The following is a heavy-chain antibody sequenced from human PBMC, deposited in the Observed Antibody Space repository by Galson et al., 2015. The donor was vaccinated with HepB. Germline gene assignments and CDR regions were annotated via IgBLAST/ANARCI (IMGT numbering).Heavy chain of an antibody. CDR3: AKDQRDSSSWGGDY. D-gene: IGHD6-13*01. CDR2: ISGSGGST. J-gene: IGHJ4*02. CDR1: GFTFSSYA. Sequence: SLRLSCAASGFTFSSYAMSWVRQAPGKGLEWVSAISGSGGSTYYADSVKGRFTISRDNSKNTLYLQMNSLRAEDTAVYYCAKDQRDSSSWGGDYWGQGTLVTVSS. V-gene: IGHV3-23*01.